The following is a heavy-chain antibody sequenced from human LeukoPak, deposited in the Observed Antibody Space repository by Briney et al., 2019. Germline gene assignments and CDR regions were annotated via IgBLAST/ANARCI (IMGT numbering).Heavy chain of an antibody. CDR2: IRYDGSNK. J-gene: IGHJ3*02. D-gene: IGHD6-13*01. CDR3: ASLTYSSSWYAGWKAFDI. V-gene: IGHV3-30*02. CDR1: GFTFSSYG. Sequence: AGGSLRLSCAASGFTFSSYGMHWVRQAPGKGLEWVAFIRYDGSNKYYADSVKGRFTISRDNAKNSLYLQMNSLRAEDTAVYYCASLTYSSSWYAGWKAFDIWGQGTMVTVSS.